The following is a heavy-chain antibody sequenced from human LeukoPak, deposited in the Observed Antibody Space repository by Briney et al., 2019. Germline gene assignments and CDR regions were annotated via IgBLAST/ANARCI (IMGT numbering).Heavy chain of an antibody. V-gene: IGHV1-2*02. D-gene: IGHD3-9*01. Sequence: ASVKVSCKASGYTFTSYDINWVRQPPGQGLEWMGWINPNSGATNYAQNFQGRVTMTRDTSISTAYMALSRLRSDDTALYYCARSAPTLTYDILTGYLGYWGQGTLVTVSS. CDR2: INPNSGAT. J-gene: IGHJ4*02. CDR1: GYTFTSYD. CDR3: ARSAPTLTYDILTGYLGY.